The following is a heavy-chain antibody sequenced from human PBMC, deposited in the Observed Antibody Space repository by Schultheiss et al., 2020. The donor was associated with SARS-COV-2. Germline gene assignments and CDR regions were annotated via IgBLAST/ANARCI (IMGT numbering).Heavy chain of an antibody. CDR2: ISSSSSTI. D-gene: IGHD2-2*01. Sequence: GESLKISCAASGFTVSSNYMRWVRQAPGKGLEWVSYISSSSSTIYYADSVKGRFTISRDNAKNSLYLQMNSLRAEDTAVYYCARDEYQLPDDAFDIWGQGTMVTVSS. J-gene: IGHJ3*02. CDR3: ARDEYQLPDDAFDI. CDR1: GFTVSSNY. V-gene: IGHV3-48*01.